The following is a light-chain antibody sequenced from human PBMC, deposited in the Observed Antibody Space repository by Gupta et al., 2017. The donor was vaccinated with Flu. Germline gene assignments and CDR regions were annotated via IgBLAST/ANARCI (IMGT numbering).Light chain of an antibody. V-gene: IGLV1-47*01. Sequence: QSVLTQAPSASGSPGQRVTISCSGSTSNIGRNNVFWYQPLAGTAPKLLIYRNNQRPSGVPDRFSAAESGTSASLAISGLRSEDEADYYCAAWDDSLSGVVFGGGTKVTVL. CDR3: AAWDDSLSGVV. J-gene: IGLJ3*02. CDR1: TSNIGRNN. CDR2: RNN.